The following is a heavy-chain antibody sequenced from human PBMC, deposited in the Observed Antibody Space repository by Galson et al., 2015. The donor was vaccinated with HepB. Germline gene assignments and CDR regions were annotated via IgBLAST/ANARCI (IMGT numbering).Heavy chain of an antibody. V-gene: IGHV3-74*01. CDR3: ARGASDSGSYSDNYYGLDV. J-gene: IGHJ6*02. Sequence: SLRLSCAASGFIFSDYWMHWVRQAPGKGLVWVSRINNDGSSTSYADSVKGRFTISRDNAKNTLYLQMNSLRGEDTAVYYCARGASDSGSYSDNYYGLDVWGQGTTVTVSS. CDR2: INNDGSST. CDR1: GFIFSDYW. D-gene: IGHD1-26*01.